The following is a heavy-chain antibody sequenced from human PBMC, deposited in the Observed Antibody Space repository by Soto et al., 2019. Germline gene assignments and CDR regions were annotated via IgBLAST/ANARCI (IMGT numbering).Heavy chain of an antibody. CDR3: ARSPGYGLYYFDY. D-gene: IGHD2-8*01. CDR1: GFTFSSYA. CDR2: ISYDGSNK. J-gene: IGHJ4*02. V-gene: IGHV3-30-3*01. Sequence: QVQLVESGGGVVQPGRSLRLSCAASGFTFSSYAMHWVRQAPGKGLEWVAVISYDGSNKYYADSVKGRFTISRDNSKNPLYLQMNSLRAEDTAVYYCARSPGYGLYYFDYWGQGTLVTVFS.